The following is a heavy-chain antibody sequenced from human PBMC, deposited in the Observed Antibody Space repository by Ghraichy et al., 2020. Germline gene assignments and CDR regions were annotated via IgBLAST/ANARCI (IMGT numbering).Heavy chain of an antibody. CDR1: GFTFTDYS. V-gene: IGHV3-21*01. J-gene: IGHJ2*01. CDR3: ARDQALVTTSGLRGWYFDL. Sequence: GESLNISCAASGFTFTDYSMNWVRQAPGKGLEWVSSISITSSYIYYADSVKGRFTISRDNAKNSLYLQLNGLRTEDTAIYYCARDQALVTTSGLRGWYFDLWGRGSLVTVSS. D-gene: IGHD4-17*01. CDR2: ISITSSYI.